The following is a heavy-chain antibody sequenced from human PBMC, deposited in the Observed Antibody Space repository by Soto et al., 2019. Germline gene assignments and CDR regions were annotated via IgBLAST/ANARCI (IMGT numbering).Heavy chain of an antibody. D-gene: IGHD3-16*01. CDR3: ARGKGELAIDWFDP. CDR1: GFTFSSYE. Sequence: EVQLVESGGGLVQPGGSLRLSCAASGFTFSSYEMNWVRQAPGKGLEWVSSVIGTGAYTYYADSVKGRFTISRDNSKNTVYLQMNSLRAEDTAVYYCARGKGELAIDWFDPWGQGILVTVSS. J-gene: IGHJ5*02. CDR2: VIGTGAYT. V-gene: IGHV3-23*04.